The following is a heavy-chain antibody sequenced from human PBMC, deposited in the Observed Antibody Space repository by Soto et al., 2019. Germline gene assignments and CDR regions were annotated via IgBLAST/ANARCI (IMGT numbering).Heavy chain of an antibody. CDR1: GGSISSSSYY. Sequence: SETLSLTCTFSGGSISSSSYYLGWIRQPPGKGLEWIGSIYYSGSTYYNPSLKSRVTISVDTSKNQFSLKLSSVTAADTAVYYCARWVVRGKVDYWGQGTLVTVSS. V-gene: IGHV4-39*01. D-gene: IGHD3-10*01. J-gene: IGHJ4*02. CDR2: IYYSGST. CDR3: ARWVVRGKVDY.